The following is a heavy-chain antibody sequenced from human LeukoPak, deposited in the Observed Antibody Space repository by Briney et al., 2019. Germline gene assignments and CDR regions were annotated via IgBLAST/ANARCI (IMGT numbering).Heavy chain of an antibody. Sequence: GGSLRLSCAASGFTFSSYSMNWVRQAPGKGLEWVSSISSSSSYIYYADSVKGRFTISRDNAKNSLYLQMNSLRAEDTAVYYCARVGPFGVVIFYYYMDVWGKGTTVTVSS. V-gene: IGHV3-21*01. CDR3: ARVGPFGVVIFYYYMDV. D-gene: IGHD3-3*01. CDR1: GFTFSSYS. J-gene: IGHJ6*03. CDR2: ISSSSSYI.